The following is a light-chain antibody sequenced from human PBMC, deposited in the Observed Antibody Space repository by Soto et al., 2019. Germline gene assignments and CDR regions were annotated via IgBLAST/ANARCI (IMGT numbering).Light chain of an antibody. J-gene: IGLJ2*01. Sequence: QSVLTQSPSASATPGQRGTISCSGGRANIGTYTVNWYQQLPGTAPTLLIFRNQQRPSGVPDRFSGSKSGTSASLAISGPQSEDEADYYCAAWDDSLRAVVFGGGTKLTVL. CDR1: RANIGTYT. V-gene: IGLV1-44*01. CDR3: AAWDDSLRAVV. CDR2: RNQ.